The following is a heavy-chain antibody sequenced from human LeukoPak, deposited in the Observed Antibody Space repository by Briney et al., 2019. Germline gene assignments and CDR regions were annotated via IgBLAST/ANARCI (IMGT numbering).Heavy chain of an antibody. D-gene: IGHD1-26*01. J-gene: IGHJ4*02. Sequence: GGSLRLSCAASGFTFNAYAMSWVRQAPGKGLVWVSSISGAGGSTFYADSVKGRFTISRDNSKNTLDLHMNGLTAEDTAVYYCAKSIGTYYQSDYWGQGTLVTVSS. CDR1: GFTFNAYA. CDR2: ISGAGGST. CDR3: AKSIGTYYQSDY. V-gene: IGHV3-23*01.